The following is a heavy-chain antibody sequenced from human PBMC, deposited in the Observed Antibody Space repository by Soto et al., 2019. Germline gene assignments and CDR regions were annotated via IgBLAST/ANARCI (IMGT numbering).Heavy chain of an antibody. CDR3: ARYAAEVTTFFDH. J-gene: IGHJ4*02. V-gene: IGHV3-11*06. CDR2: ISGSSGSR. D-gene: IGHD4-17*01. Sequence: GGSLRLSCAASGFIFNDYYMSWIRQAPGKGLEWLSNISGSSGSRKYADAGKGRFTISRDNAKKSLYLEMHSLRAEDTAVYYCARYAAEVTTFFDHWGQGTLVTVSS. CDR1: GFIFNDYY.